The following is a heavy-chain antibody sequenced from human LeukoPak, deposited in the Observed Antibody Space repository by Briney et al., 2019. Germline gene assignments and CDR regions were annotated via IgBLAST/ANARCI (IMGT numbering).Heavy chain of an antibody. J-gene: IGHJ4*01. D-gene: IGHD1-1*01. V-gene: IGHV4-61*02. Sequence: SETLSLTCTVSGDSISSGSYYWSWIRQPAGKGLEWIGRIYTSGSTNYNPSLKSRVTISVDTSKNQFSLKLSSVTAADTAVYYCARAPPYSGTPDYWGQGTLVTVSS. CDR2: IYTSGST. CDR3: ARAPPYSGTPDY. CDR1: GDSISSGSYY.